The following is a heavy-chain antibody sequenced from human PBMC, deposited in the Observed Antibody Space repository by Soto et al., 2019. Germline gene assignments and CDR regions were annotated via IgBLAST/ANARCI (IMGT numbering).Heavy chain of an antibody. D-gene: IGHD3-3*01. Sequence: GESLKISCKGSGYSFTNNWISWVRQMPGKGLEWMGIIYPGDSDTRYSPSFQGQVTISADKSISTAYLQWSSLKASDTAMYYCARHRGVRFLEWLLSRDYYGMDVWGQGTTVTVSS. CDR1: GYSFTNNW. CDR3: ARHRGVRFLEWLLSRDYYGMDV. J-gene: IGHJ6*02. CDR2: IYPGDSDT. V-gene: IGHV5-51*01.